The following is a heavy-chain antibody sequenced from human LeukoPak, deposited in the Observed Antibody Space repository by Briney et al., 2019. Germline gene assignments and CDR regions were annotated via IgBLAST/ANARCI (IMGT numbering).Heavy chain of an antibody. Sequence: GTSVKVSCKASGYSFTTYDINWVRQATGQGLEWMGWMNPKSGNTGYGQKFQGRVTMTRSTAINTAYMELSSLRAEDTAVYYCARDNWIPYWGQGTLVTVSS. CDR3: ARDNWIPY. CDR1: GYSFTTYD. D-gene: IGHD1-20*01. J-gene: IGHJ4*02. CDR2: MNPKSGNT. V-gene: IGHV1-8*01.